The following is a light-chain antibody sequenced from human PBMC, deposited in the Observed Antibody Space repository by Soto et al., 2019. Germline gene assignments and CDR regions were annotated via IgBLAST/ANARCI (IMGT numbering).Light chain of an antibody. CDR1: QSVLSSSNSRNY. Sequence: DIVMTQSPDSLAVSLGERATFNCKSSQSVLSSSNSRNYLAWYQQKPRQPPKLLICWASTRESGVPDRFSGSGSGTDFTLTISNLQAEDVAVYYCQQYYSSPPTFGQGTKVEIK. CDR3: QQYYSSPPT. CDR2: WAS. J-gene: IGKJ1*01. V-gene: IGKV4-1*01.